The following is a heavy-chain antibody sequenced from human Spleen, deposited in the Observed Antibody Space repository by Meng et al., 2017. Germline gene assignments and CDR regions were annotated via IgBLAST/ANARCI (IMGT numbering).Heavy chain of an antibody. V-gene: IGHV3-48*03. CDR3: ARSGSLFDY. CDR1: GFTFSNYE. J-gene: IGHJ4*02. D-gene: IGHD5-12*01. CDR2: ISSSGETI. Sequence: GESLKISCAASGFTFSNYEMNWVRQAPGKGLEWVSYISSSGETIYYAESVKGRFTISRDNANNLLYLLMKSLRAEDSGIYYCARSGSLFDYWGQGTLVTVSS.